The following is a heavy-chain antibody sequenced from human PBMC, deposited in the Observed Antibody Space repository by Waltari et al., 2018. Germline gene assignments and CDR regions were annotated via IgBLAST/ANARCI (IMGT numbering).Heavy chain of an antibody. CDR2: IGTAGDT. Sequence: EVQLVESGGGLVQPGGSLRLSCAASGFTFSSYDMHWVRQATGKGLEWVSAIGTAGDTYYPGSVKGRFTISRENAKNSLYLQMNSLRAEDTAVYYCARDVGAVTRSNFDYWGQGTLVTVSS. CDR3: ARDVGAVTRSNFDY. CDR1: GFTFSSYD. D-gene: IGHD4-17*01. V-gene: IGHV3-13*01. J-gene: IGHJ4*02.